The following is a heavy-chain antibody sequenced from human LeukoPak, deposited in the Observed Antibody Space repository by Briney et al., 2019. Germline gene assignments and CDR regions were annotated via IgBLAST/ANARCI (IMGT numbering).Heavy chain of an antibody. CDR1: GFVFSSVW. V-gene: IGHV3-15*01. D-gene: IGHD2-2*01. CDR2: IKKKTDCGTT. Sequence: GRSLRLSCAAAGFVFSSVWMTWVRPVPGKGMEWVGPIKKKTDCGTTDYAAPVKGIFIISRDDSKNTLYLQMNRLRTDDTAVYYCARGLCSSTGCYQGPFDFWGQGMLVTVSS. J-gene: IGHJ4*02. CDR3: ARGLCSSTGCYQGPFDF.